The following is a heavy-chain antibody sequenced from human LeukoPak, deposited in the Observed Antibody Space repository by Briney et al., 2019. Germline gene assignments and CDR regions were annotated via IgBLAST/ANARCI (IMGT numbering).Heavy chain of an antibody. Sequence: GGSLRLSCAASGFTFSRFTMNWVRQAPGKGLEWVSYISSGSGTIYYADSVKGRFTISRDNAKNSLYLQMNSPRAEDTAVYYCASTEALQLVLDYWGQGTLVTVSS. CDR2: ISSGSGTI. D-gene: IGHD6-13*01. J-gene: IGHJ4*02. CDR1: GFTFSRFT. V-gene: IGHV3-48*01. CDR3: ASTEALQLVLDY.